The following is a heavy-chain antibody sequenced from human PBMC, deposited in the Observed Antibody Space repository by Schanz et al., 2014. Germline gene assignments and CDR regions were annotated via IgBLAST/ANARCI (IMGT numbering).Heavy chain of an antibody. CDR2: INSVGSNT. Sequence: EVQLLESGGGLVQPGGSLRLSCAASGFTFSSHWMHWVRQDPGKGLVWVARINSVGSNTDYADSVTGRFTISRDNAKNTLYLQMNTLRAEDMAVYYCARDGYSVVVISPTESFDIWGQGTMVTVSP. CDR3: ARDGYSVVVISPTESFDI. D-gene: IGHD2-21*01. V-gene: IGHV3-74*01. CDR1: GFTFSSHW. J-gene: IGHJ3*02.